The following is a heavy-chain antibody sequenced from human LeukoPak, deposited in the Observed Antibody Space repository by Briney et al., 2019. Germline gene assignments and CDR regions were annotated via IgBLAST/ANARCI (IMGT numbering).Heavy chain of an antibody. CDR3: ARQGTRSGWETYYYYYMDV. V-gene: IGHV4-4*02. Sequence: ASETLSLTCGVSGGSISSSYWWSWVRQPPGKGLEWIGEIYHSGSTNYNPSLKSRVTISVDTSKNQFSLKLSSVTAADTAVYYCARQGTRSGWETYYYYYMDVWGKGTTVTISS. CDR2: IYHSGST. D-gene: IGHD6-19*01. J-gene: IGHJ6*03. CDR1: GGSISSSYW.